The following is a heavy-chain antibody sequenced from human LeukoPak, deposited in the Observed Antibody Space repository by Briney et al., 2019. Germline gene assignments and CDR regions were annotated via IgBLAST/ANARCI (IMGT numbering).Heavy chain of an antibody. D-gene: IGHD5-18*01. CDR1: GYTFTTYG. CDR2: ISTYNGDT. V-gene: IGHV1-18*01. J-gene: IGHJ4*02. Sequence: GASVKVSCKASGYTFTTYGISWLRQAPGQGLEWMGWISTYNGDTNYAQKLQGRVTLTTDTSTSTVYMELGSLRSDDTAVYYCARRGSVETPMSNWEWWYWGQGTLVTVSS. CDR3: ARRGSVETPMSNWEWWY.